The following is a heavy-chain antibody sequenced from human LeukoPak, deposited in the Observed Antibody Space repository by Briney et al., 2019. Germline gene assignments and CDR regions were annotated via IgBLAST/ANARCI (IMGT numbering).Heavy chain of an antibody. J-gene: IGHJ4*02. V-gene: IGHV4-61*01. CDR3: ARDSGGSYDY. CDR1: GGSVSSGSYY. CDR2: IYYSGST. Sequence: SETLSLTCTVSGGSVSSGSYYWSWIRQPPGKGLEWIGYIYYSGSTNYNPSLKSRVTISVDTSKNRFSLKLSSVTAADTAVYYCARDSGGSYDYWGQGTLVTVSS. D-gene: IGHD1-26*01.